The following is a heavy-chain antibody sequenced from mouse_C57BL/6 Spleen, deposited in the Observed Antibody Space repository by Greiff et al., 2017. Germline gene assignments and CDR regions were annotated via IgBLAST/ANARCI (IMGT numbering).Heavy chain of an antibody. CDR2: IDPETGGT. D-gene: IGHD2-5*01. Sequence: QVHVKQSGAELVRPGASVTLSCKASGYTFTDYEMHWVKQTPVHGLEWIGAIDPETGGTAYNQKFKGKAILTADKSSSTAYMELRSLTSEDSAVYYCTGDDRSNYAFPFDYWGQGTTLTVSS. CDR1: GYTFTDYE. CDR3: TGDDRSNYAFPFDY. J-gene: IGHJ2*01. V-gene: IGHV1-15*01.